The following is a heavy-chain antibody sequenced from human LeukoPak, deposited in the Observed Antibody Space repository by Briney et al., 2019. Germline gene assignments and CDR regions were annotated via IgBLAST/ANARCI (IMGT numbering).Heavy chain of an antibody. CDR3: ARAHIYSSSVNWFDP. J-gene: IGHJ5*02. Sequence: SETLSLTCAVYGGSFSGYYWSWIRQPPGKGLEWIGEINHSGSTNYNPSLKSRVTISVDTSKNQFSLKLSSVTAADAAVYYCARAHIYSSSVNWFDPWGQGTLVTVSS. D-gene: IGHD6-6*01. CDR1: GGSFSGYY. CDR2: INHSGST. V-gene: IGHV4-34*01.